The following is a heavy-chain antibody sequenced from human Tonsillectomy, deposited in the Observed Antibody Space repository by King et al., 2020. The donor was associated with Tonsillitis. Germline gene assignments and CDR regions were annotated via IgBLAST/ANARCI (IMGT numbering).Heavy chain of an antibody. D-gene: IGHD2/OR15-2a*01. CDR2: INPSNGFT. V-gene: IGHV1-46*01. CDR3: ARELGTTCAFDH. J-gene: IGHJ4*02. Sequence: VQLVESGAEVKEPGASVKVSCKASGYTFTTYHMHWVRQAPGQGLEWVGIINPSNGFTDYPHKFQGRVTITRDTSTSTGYMELSSLRSEDTAVYYCARELGTTCAFDHWGQGTLVTVSS. CDR1: GYTFTTYH.